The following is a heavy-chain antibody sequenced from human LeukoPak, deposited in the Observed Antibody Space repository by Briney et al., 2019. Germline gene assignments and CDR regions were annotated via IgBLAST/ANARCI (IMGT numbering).Heavy chain of an antibody. V-gene: IGHV3-74*01. CDR2: INTDGTSP. D-gene: IGHD1-26*01. J-gene: IGHJ4*02. CDR1: GFTFATYT. CDR3: ARDGGNYSPQDY. Sequence: GGSLRLSCTGAGFTFATYTFNWVRQAPGKGLEWVSCINTDGTSPTYADSVKGRFTISRDNAKNTLSLQMNGLRAEDTAVYYCARDGGNYSPQDYWGQGTLVTVSS.